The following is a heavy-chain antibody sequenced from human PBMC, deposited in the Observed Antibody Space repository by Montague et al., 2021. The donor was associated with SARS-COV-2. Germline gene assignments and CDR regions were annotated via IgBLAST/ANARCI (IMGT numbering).Heavy chain of an antibody. D-gene: IGHD5-12*01. V-gene: IGHV4-59*12. CDR3: ARGDVNMATIKSGGPFYHVDY. CDR2: IYYSGST. CDR1: GGSISSYY. J-gene: IGHJ4*02. Sequence: SETLSLTCTVSGGSISSYYWSWIRQPPGKGLEWIGHIYYSGSTNYNPSLKSPVTISVDTSKNQFSLKLSSVTAADTAVYYCARGDVNMATIKSGGPFYHVDYWGQGTLVTVSS.